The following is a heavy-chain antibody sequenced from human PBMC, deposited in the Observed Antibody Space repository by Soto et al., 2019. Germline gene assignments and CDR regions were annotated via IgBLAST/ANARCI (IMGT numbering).Heavy chain of an antibody. CDR3: AKISSNWYTSIIHV. Sequence: EGQLLESGGGLVQPGGSLRVSCAASGFTFSSEAMSWVRPAPGKGLERVSFISASGVSTYYADAGKGRFTISSDNSKNTLFLHQNSLRAEDTAVYYCAKISSNWYTSIIHVCGQGTPVSVSS. V-gene: IGHV3-23*01. D-gene: IGHD6-13*01. J-gene: IGHJ1*01. CDR2: ISASGVST. CDR1: GFTFSSEA.